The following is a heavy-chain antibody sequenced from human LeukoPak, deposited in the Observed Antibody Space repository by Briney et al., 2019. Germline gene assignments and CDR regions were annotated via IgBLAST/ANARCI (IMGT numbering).Heavy chain of an antibody. D-gene: IGHD4-11*01. CDR1: GGSFSGYY. J-gene: IGHJ4*02. CDR3: ASRYDYSNYIDY. CDR2: INHSGST. Sequence: PSETLSLTCAVYGGSFSGYYWSWIRQPPGKGLEWIGEINHSGSTNYNPSLKSRVTISVDTPKNQFSLKLSSVTAADTAVYYCASRYDYSNYIDYWGQGTLVTVSS. V-gene: IGHV4-34*01.